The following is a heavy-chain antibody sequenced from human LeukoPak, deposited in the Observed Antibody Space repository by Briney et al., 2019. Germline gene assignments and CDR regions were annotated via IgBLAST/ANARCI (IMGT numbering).Heavy chain of an antibody. V-gene: IGHV5-51*01. CDR2: IYPGDSDT. CDR1: EYSFINYW. J-gene: IGHJ4*02. Sequence: GESLKISCKGSEYSFINYWIGWVCQMPGGGLEWLGIIYPGDSDTKYSPSFQGQVTISADKSISTAYLQWSSLKASDTAMYYCARLNGGNSIPFDYWGQGTLVTVSS. D-gene: IGHD4-23*01. CDR3: ARLNGGNSIPFDY.